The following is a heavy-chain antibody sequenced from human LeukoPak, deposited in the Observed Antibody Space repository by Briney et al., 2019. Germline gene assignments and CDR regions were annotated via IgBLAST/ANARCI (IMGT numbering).Heavy chain of an antibody. D-gene: IGHD3-10*01. CDR3: ARRLMVRGVPNKIHAFDI. V-gene: IGHV1-69*13. Sequence: SVKVSCKASGGTFSSYAISWVRQAPGQGLEWMGGIIPNFGTANYAQKFQGRVTITADESTSTAYMELSSLRSEDTAVYYCARRLMVRGVPNKIHAFDIWGQGTMVTVSS. CDR2: IIPNFGTA. CDR1: GGTFSSYA. J-gene: IGHJ3*02.